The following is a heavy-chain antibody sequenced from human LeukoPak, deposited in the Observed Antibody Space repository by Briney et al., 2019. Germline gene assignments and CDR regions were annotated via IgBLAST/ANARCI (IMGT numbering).Heavy chain of an antibody. CDR2: IWYDGSNE. D-gene: IGHD6-13*01. CDR1: GFTFRSYG. Sequence: GGSLRLSCVASGFTFRSYGMHWVRQAPDKGLEWVAVIWYDGSNENYADSVKGRITISRDNSKNTLYLQMNSLRVEDTAVYYCAKSGVRAAADTNAFDIWGQGTKVTVSS. J-gene: IGHJ3*02. V-gene: IGHV3-33*03. CDR3: AKSGVRAAADTNAFDI.